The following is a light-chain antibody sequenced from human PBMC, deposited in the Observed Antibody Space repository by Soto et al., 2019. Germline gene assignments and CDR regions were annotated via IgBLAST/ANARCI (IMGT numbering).Light chain of an antibody. V-gene: IGKV3-20*01. CDR3: QQYGNSPWT. CDR2: GVS. CDR1: QSVSSDY. Sequence: EIVMTQSPATPSVSPGERATLSCKASQSVSSDYLAWYQQKPGQPPRLLIYGVSSRATGIPDRFSGSGSGPDFTLTISRLEPEDLAVYYCQQYGNSPWTFGQGTKVDIK. J-gene: IGKJ1*01.